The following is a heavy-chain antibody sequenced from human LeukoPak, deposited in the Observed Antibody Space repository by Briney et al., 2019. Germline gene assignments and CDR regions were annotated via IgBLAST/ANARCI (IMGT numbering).Heavy chain of an antibody. V-gene: IGHV3-30*03. CDR3: AREEHDYVWRSYRYYYYYGIDV. Sequence: PGGSLRLSCAASGFTFSSYGMLWVRQSPGRGLEWVSFISFDGSNELYADSLKGRFTISRDNSKDTLYPQMDSLRTEDTALYYCAREEHDYVWRSYRYYYYYGIDVWGQGTTVTVSS. J-gene: IGHJ6*02. CDR1: GFTFSSYG. D-gene: IGHD3-16*02. CDR2: ISFDGSNE.